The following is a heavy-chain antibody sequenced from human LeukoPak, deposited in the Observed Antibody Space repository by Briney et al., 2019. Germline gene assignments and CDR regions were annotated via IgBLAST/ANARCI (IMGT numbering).Heavy chain of an antibody. CDR3: ARLIRGERYFDWTRTPYYFDY. CDR2: IYYSGST. V-gene: IGHV4-39*01. J-gene: IGHJ4*02. D-gene: IGHD3-9*01. Sequence: SETLSLTCTVSGGSISSSSYYWGWIRQPPGKGLEWIGSIYYSGSTSYNPSLKSRVTISVDTFRNQFSLKLSSVTAADTAVYYCARLIRGERYFDWTRTPYYFDYWGQGTLVTVS. CDR1: GGSISSSSYY.